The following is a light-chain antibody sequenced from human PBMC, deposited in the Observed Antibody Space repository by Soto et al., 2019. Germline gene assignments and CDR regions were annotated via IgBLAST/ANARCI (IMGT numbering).Light chain of an antibody. CDR1: QSVSSY. Sequence: EIVLTQSPATLSLSPGARATLSCRASQSVSSYLAWYQQKPGQAPRLLIYGASNRARGIPARFSGSGSGTDFTLTISSLEPEDFAVFYCQQRSVWPWTFGQGTKVDI. CDR2: GAS. J-gene: IGKJ1*01. CDR3: QQRSVWPWT. V-gene: IGKV3-11*01.